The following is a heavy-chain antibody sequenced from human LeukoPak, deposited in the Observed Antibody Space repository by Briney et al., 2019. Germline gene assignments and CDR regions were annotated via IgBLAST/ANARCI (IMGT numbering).Heavy chain of an antibody. CDR1: GDSISSYY. Sequence: SETLSLTCTVSGDSISSYYWSWIRQPPGKGLEWIGYIYYSGSTNYNPSLKSRVTISVDTSKNQFSLKLSSVTAADTAVYYCARVVLLWFGESGWFDPWGQGTLVTVSS. D-gene: IGHD3-10*01. CDR2: IYYSGST. CDR3: ARVVLLWFGESGWFDP. J-gene: IGHJ5*02. V-gene: IGHV4-59*01.